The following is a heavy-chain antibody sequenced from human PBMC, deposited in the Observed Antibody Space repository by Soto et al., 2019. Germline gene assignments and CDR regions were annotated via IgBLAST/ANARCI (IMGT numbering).Heavy chain of an antibody. CDR1: GGTFSSYT. V-gene: IGHV1-69*04. J-gene: IGHJ4*02. CDR2: IIPILGIA. D-gene: IGHD5-12*01. Sequence: ASVKVSCKASGGTFSSYTISWVRQAPGQGLEWMGRIIPILGIANYAQKFQGRVTITADKSTSTAYMELSSLRSEDTAVYYCARDPEYSGIVYYFDYWGQGTLVTVSS. CDR3: ARDPEYSGIVYYFDY.